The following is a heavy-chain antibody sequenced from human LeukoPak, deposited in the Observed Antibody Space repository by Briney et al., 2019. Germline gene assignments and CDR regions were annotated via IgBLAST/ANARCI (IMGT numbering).Heavy chain of an antibody. CDR3: ARGSYSSSWYDFDY. J-gene: IGHJ4*02. CDR2: MNPNSGNT. CDR1: GYTFTSYD. Sequence: ASVKVSCKASGYTFTSYDINWVRQATGQGLEWMGWMNPNSGNTGYAQKFQGRVTIIRNTSISTAYMELSSLRSEDTAVYYCARGSYSSSWYDFDYWGQGTLVTVSS. V-gene: IGHV1-8*03. D-gene: IGHD6-13*01.